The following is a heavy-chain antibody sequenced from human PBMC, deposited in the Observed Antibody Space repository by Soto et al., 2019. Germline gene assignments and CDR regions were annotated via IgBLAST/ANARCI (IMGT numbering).Heavy chain of an antibody. J-gene: IGHJ5*02. D-gene: IGHD2-2*01. Sequence: GESLKISCKGSGYSFTSYWIGWVRQMPGKGLEWMGIIYPGDSDTRYSPSFQGQVTISADKSISTAYLQWSSLKASDTAMYYCARLGKTPPGYCSSTSCYLWHGWFDPWGQGTLVTVSS. CDR1: GYSFTSYW. CDR2: IYPGDSDT. V-gene: IGHV5-51*01. CDR3: ARLGKTPPGYCSSTSCYLWHGWFDP.